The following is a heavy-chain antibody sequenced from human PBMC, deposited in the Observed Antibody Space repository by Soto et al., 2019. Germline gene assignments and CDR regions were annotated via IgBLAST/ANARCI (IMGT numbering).Heavy chain of an antibody. CDR1: GFTFSSYA. Sequence: PWGSLRLSCAASGFTFSSYAMHWVRQAPGKWREWVAVISYDGSNKYYADSVKGRFTISRDNSKNTLYLQMNSLRAEDTAVYYCARVRRGIAARGSVYYYYGMDVWGQGTTVTVSS. D-gene: IGHD6-6*01. J-gene: IGHJ6*02. CDR3: ARVRRGIAARGSVYYYYGMDV. CDR2: ISYDGSNK. V-gene: IGHV3-30-3*01.